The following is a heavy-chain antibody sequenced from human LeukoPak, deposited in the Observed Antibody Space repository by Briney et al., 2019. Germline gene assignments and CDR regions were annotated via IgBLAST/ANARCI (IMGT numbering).Heavy chain of an antibody. CDR2: INHSGST. J-gene: IGHJ6*03. CDR1: GGSFSGYY. D-gene: IGHD3-9*01. V-gene: IGHV4-34*01. CDR3: ARLRYYDILTYYYYYMDV. Sequence: SETLSLTCAVYGGSFSGYYWSWIRQPPGKGLEWIGEINHSGSTNYNPSLKSRVTISVDTSKNQFSLKLSSVTAADTAVYYCARLRYYDILTYYYYYMDVWGKGTTVTISS.